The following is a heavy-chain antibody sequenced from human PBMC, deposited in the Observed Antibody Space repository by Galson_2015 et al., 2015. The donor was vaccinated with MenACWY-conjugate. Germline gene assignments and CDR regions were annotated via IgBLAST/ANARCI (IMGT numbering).Heavy chain of an antibody. J-gene: IGHJ4*02. Sequence: SLRLSCAASGFTFSRYWMHWFRQAPGKGLVWVSRINSDGSAADYADSVKGRFTISRDNAKNTLYLQMNSLRAEDTAVYYCATYCSSPSCYANGAYWGQGTLVTVSS. D-gene: IGHD2-2*01. CDR3: ATYCSSPSCYANGAY. V-gene: IGHV3-74*01. CDR1: GFTFSRYW. CDR2: INSDGSAA.